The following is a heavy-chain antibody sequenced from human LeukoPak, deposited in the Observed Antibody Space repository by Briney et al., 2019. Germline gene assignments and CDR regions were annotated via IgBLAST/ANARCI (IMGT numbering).Heavy chain of an antibody. V-gene: IGHV3-53*01. D-gene: IGHD4-23*01. Sequence: GGSLRLSCAASGFTVSSNYMSWVRQAPGKGLEWVSVIYSGGSTYYADSVKGRFTISRDNSKNTLYLQMNSLRAEDTAVYYCARAGTTVVTPFGYWGQGTLVTVSS. CDR2: IYSGGST. CDR1: GFTVSSNY. J-gene: IGHJ4*02. CDR3: ARAGTTVVTPFGY.